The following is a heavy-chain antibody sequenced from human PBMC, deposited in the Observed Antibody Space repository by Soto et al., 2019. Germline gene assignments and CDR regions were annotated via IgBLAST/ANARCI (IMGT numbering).Heavy chain of an antibody. CDR1: GGSISSSSYY. CDR3: ARNPRILSLESWFDP. CDR2: IYYSGST. J-gene: IGHJ5*02. V-gene: IGHV4-39*01. Sequence: KTSETLSLTCTVSGGSISSSSYYWGWIRQPPGKGLEWIGSIYYSGSTYYNPSLKSRVTISVDTSKNQFSLKLSSVTAADTAVYYCARNPRILSLESWFDPWGQGTLVTVSS. D-gene: IGHD2-15*01.